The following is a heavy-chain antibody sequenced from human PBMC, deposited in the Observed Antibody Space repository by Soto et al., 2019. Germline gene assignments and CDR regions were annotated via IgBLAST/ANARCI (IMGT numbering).Heavy chain of an antibody. J-gene: IGHJ4*02. CDR1: GFSLSTSGVG. CDR3: ANRRRLRSTSNYAVLDY. D-gene: IGHD1-7*01. Sequence: QITLKESGPTLVKPTQTLTLTCTFSGFSLSTSGVGVGWIRQPPGKALEWLALIYRDDDNRYSPSLKNRLTITKYTSRNQVLLTLTNVDPVDTATYYCANRRRLRSTSNYAVLDYWGQGIPLIVSS. CDR2: IYRDDDN. V-gene: IGHV2-5*02.